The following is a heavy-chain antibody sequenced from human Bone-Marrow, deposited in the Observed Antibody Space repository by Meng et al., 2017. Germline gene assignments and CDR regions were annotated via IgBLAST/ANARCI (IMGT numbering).Heavy chain of an antibody. V-gene: IGHV3-33*06. J-gene: IGHJ4*02. CDR3: AKSRRPGYSYGFDY. CDR2: IWYDGSNK. Sequence: GESLKISCAASGFTFSSYGMHWVRQAPGKGLEWVAVIWYDGSNKYYADSVKGRFTISRDNSKNTLYLQMKSLRDEDTAVYYCAKSRRPGYSYGFDYWGQGALVTVSS. CDR1: GFTFSSYG. D-gene: IGHD5-18*01.